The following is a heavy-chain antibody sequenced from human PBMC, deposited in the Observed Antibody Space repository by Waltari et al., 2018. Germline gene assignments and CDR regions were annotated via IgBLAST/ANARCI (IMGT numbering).Heavy chain of an antibody. J-gene: IGHJ4*02. CDR3: ARVMDTAMVPFGLDY. V-gene: IGHV1-2*02. CDR2: INPNSGGT. CDR1: GYTFTGYY. D-gene: IGHD5-18*01. Sequence: QVQLVQSGAEVKKPGASVTVSCKASGYTFTGYYMHWVRQAPGQGLEWMGWINPNSGGTNYAQKFQGRVTMTRDTSISTAYMELSRLRSDDTAVYYCARVMDTAMVPFGLDYWGQGTLVTVSS.